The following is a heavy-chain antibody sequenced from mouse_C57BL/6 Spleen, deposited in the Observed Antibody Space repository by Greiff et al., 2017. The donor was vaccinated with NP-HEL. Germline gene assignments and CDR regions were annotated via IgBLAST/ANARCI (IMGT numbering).Heavy chain of an antibody. V-gene: IGHV1-64*01. CDR2: IHPNSGST. D-gene: IGHD2-4*01. Sequence: QVQLQQPGAELVKPGASVKLSCKASGYTFTSYWMHWVKQRPGQGLEWIGMIHPNSGSTNYNEKFKSKATLTVDKSSSTAYMQLSSLTSEDSAVYYCARFDDYGTFAYWGQGTLVTVSA. CDR1: GYTFTSYW. J-gene: IGHJ3*01. CDR3: ARFDDYGTFAY.